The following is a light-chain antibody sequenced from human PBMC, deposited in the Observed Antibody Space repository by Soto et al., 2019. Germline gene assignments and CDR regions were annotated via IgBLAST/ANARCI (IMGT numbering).Light chain of an antibody. Sequence: QSVLTQPASVSGSPGQSITISCTGTSSDVGYYDYVSWYQQHPGKAPKLIISEVSNRPSGVSNRFSGSKSGNTASLTISGLQAQDEADYYCSSYTSSSTVVVFGGGTKLTVL. CDR3: SSYTSSSTVVV. CDR1: SSDVGYYDY. V-gene: IGLV2-14*01. J-gene: IGLJ3*02. CDR2: EVS.